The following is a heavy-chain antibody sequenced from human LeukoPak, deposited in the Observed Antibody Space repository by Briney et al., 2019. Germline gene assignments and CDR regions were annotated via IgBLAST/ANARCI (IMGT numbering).Heavy chain of an antibody. CDR2: INPNSGET. Sequence: GASVKVSCRASGYTFTGYYIHWVRQAPGQGLEWMGWINPNSGETNYTQKFQGRVTVTRDTSVSTAYMELRRLRSDDTAVYYCATYDFWSGYLGTMDVWGQGTTVIVSS. V-gene: IGHV1-2*02. D-gene: IGHD3-3*01. CDR1: GYTFTGYY. J-gene: IGHJ6*02. CDR3: ATYDFWSGYLGTMDV.